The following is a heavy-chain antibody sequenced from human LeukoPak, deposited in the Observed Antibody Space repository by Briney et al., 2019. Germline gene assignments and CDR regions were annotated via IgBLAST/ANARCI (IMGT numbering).Heavy chain of an antibody. CDR3: ARDREQWLVPFDY. Sequence: GGSLRLSCAASGFTVSSNYMGWVRQAPGKGLEWVSVIYSGGSTYYADSVKGRFTISRDNSKNTLYLQMNSLRAEDTAVYYCARDREQWLVPFDYWGQGTLVTVSS. D-gene: IGHD6-19*01. CDR1: GFTVSSNY. V-gene: IGHV3-66*02. J-gene: IGHJ4*02. CDR2: IYSGGST.